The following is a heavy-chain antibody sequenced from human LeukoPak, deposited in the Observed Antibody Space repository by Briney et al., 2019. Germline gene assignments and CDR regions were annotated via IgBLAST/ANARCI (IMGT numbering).Heavy chain of an antibody. CDR2: ISGSGVYK. V-gene: IGHV3-23*01. CDR3: AKVSCTGGTCSSFYY. D-gene: IGHD2-8*02. J-gene: IGHJ4*02. CDR1: GFTFSSFV. Sequence: GGSLRLSCAASGFTFSSFVMSWVRQAPGKGLEWVSSISGSGVYKYYTDSVKGRFTISRDNSKNTLYVQMNSLRAEDTAVYYCAKVSCTGGTCSSFYYWGQGTLATVSS.